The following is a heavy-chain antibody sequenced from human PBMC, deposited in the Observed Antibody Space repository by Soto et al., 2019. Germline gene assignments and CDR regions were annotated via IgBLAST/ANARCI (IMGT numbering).Heavy chain of an antibody. CDR2: IIPIFGTA. CDR1: GGTFSSYA. Sequence: QVQLVQSGAEVKKPGSSVKVSCKASGGTFSSYAISWVRQAPGQGLEWMGGIIPIFGTANYAQKFQGRVMITADESTSTAYMELSSLRSEDTAVYYCARGVGRWLQLYYYYGMDVWGQGTTVTVSS. J-gene: IGHJ6*02. CDR3: ARGVGRWLQLYYYYGMDV. D-gene: IGHD1-1*01. V-gene: IGHV1-69*01.